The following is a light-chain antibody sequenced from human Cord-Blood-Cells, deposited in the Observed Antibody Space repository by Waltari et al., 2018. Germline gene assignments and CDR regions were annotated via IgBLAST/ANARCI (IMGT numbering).Light chain of an antibody. V-gene: IGLV1-40*01. CDR2: GNS. CDR3: QSYDSSLSGWV. Sequence: QSVLTQPPSVSGAPGQRVTISCTGSSSNIGAGYDVHWYQQLPGTAPKLLIYGNSNRPSGVPARVSGCKSGTSASLAITGLRAEDEADYYCQSYDSSLSGWVFGGGTKLTVL. CDR1: SSNIGAGYD. J-gene: IGLJ3*02.